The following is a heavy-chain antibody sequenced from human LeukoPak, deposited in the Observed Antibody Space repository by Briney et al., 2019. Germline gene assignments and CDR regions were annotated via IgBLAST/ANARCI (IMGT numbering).Heavy chain of an antibody. Sequence: PGGSLRLSCAASGFTVSDNYMSWVRQAPGKGLEWVSVIDNGGNTYYADSVKGRFTISRDNSKNTLYLRMNSLRAEDTAVYYCARDGSARSLGNWGQGTLVSVSS. CDR2: IDNGGNT. CDR3: ARDGSARSLGN. D-gene: IGHD6-6*01. J-gene: IGHJ4*02. CDR1: GFTVSDNY. V-gene: IGHV3-53*01.